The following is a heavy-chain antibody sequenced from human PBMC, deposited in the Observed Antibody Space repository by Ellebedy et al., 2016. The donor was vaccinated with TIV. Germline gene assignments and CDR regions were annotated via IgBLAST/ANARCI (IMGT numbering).Heavy chain of an antibody. CDR3: ARGGPYCSGGSCYLYWFDP. CDR2: IGTAGDT. J-gene: IGHJ5*02. CDR1: GFTFSSYD. Sequence: GESLKISCAASGFTFSSYDMHSVRQATGKGLEWVSAIGTAGDTSYPGSVKGRFTISRDNSKNTLYLQMNSLRAEDTAVYYCARGGPYCSGGSCYLYWFDPWGQGTLVTVSS. V-gene: IGHV3-13*01. D-gene: IGHD2-15*01.